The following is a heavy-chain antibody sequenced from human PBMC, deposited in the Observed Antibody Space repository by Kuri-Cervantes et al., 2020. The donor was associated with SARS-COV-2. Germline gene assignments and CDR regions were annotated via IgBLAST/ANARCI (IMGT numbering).Heavy chain of an antibody. CDR2: ISLLFGSS. CDR3: ATEKGNTFGFDY. V-gene: IGHV1-69*13. Sequence: SVKVSCKASGGTFSTHVFSGVRQVPGQGLEWMGGISLLFGSSKSGQNFQGRLTITADESASIVYMELNNLGADDTAVYYCATEKGNTFGFDYWGQGTLVTVSS. CDR1: GGTFSTHV. J-gene: IGHJ4*02. D-gene: IGHD3-16*01.